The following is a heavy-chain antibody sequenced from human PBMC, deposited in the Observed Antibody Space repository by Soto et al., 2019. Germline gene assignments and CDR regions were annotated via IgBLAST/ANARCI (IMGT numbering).Heavy chain of an antibody. D-gene: IGHD1-1*01. V-gene: IGHV1-2*02. CDR1: GYTFTGYY. CDR3: ARPNWNQDYYYGMDV. J-gene: IGHJ6*02. Sequence: GASVKVSCKASGYTFTGYYMHWVRQAPGQGLEWMGWINPNSGGTNYAQKFQGRVTMTRDTSISTAYMELSRLRSDDTAVYYCARPNWNQDYYYGMDVWGQGTTVTVSS. CDR2: INPNSGGT.